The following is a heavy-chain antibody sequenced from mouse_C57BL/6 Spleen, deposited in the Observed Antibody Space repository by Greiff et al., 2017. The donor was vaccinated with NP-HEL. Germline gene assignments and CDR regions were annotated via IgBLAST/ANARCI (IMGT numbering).Heavy chain of an antibody. CDR3: TREAAAMDY. CDR2: IDPETGGT. V-gene: IGHV1-15*01. Sequence: QVQLQQSGAELVRPGASVTLSCKASGYAFTDYEMHWVKQTPVHGLEWIGAIDPETGGTAYNQKFKGKAILTADKSSSTAYMELRSLTSEDSAVYYCTREAAAMDYWGQGTSVTVSS. CDR1: GYAFTDYE. J-gene: IGHJ4*01.